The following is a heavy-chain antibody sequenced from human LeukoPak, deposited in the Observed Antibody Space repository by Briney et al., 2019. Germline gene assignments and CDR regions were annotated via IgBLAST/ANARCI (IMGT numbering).Heavy chain of an antibody. Sequence: SETLSLTCTVSGGSISSYHWSWIRQPPGKGLEWIGYIYYSGSTNYNPSLKSRVTISVDTSKNQFSLKLSSVTAADTAVYYCARVDTAMVTDYWGQGTLVTVSP. CDR2: IYYSGST. D-gene: IGHD5-18*01. CDR3: ARVDTAMVTDY. V-gene: IGHV4-59*01. CDR1: GGSISSYH. J-gene: IGHJ4*02.